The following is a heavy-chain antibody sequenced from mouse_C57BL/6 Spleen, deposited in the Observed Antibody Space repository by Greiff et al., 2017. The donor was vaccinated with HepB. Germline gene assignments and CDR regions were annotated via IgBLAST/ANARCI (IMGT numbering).Heavy chain of an antibody. CDR3: AKERGSGYDYAMNY. CDR1: GFSLTSYG. J-gene: IGHJ4*01. V-gene: IGHV2-3*01. D-gene: IGHD3-2*02. CDR2: IWGDGST. Sequence: VHLVESGPGLVAPSQSLSITCTVSGFSLTSYGVSWVRQPPGKGLEWLGVIWGDGSTTYHSAIISRLSISKDNSKRQVFLKLNSLQTDDTATNYCAKERGSGYDYAMNYWGQGTSVTVSS.